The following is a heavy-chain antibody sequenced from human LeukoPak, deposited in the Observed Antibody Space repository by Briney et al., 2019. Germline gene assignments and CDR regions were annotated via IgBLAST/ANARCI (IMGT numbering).Heavy chain of an antibody. CDR3: ARSIYSSGWQYYFDY. V-gene: IGHV7-4-1*02. Sequence: ASVKVSCKASGYTFTSYAMNWVRQAPGQGREWRGWINTNTGNPTYAQGFTGRFVFSLDTSVSTAYLQISSLKAEDTAVYYCARSIYSSGWQYYFDYWGQGTLVTVSS. CDR1: GYTFTSYA. J-gene: IGHJ4*02. CDR2: INTNTGNP. D-gene: IGHD6-19*01.